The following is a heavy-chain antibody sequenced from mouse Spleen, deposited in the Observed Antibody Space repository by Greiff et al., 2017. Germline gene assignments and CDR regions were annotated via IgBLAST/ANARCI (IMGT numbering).Heavy chain of an antibody. V-gene: IGHV1-69*01. Sequence: VQLQQPGAELVMPGASVKLSCKASGYTFTSYWMHWVKQRPGQGLEWIGEIDPSDSYTNYNQKFKGKATLTVDKSSSTAYMQLSSLTSEDSAVYYCARGINPAWFADWGEGTLVTVSA. CDR3: ARGINPAWFAD. CDR2: IDPSDSYT. CDR1: GYTFTSYW. J-gene: IGHJ3*01.